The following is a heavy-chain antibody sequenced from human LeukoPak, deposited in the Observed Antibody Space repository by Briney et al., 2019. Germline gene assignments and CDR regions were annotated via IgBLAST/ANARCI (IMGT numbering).Heavy chain of an antibody. CDR2: ISWNSGSI. D-gene: IGHD4-17*01. CDR3: ARGSDYGDYEYYFDY. CDR1: GFTFDDYA. V-gene: IGHV3-9*01. J-gene: IGHJ4*02. Sequence: PGGSLRLSCAASGFTFDDYAMHWVRQAPGKGLEWVSGISWNSGSIGYADSVKGRFTISRDNAKNSLYLQMNSLRAEDTAVYYCARGSDYGDYEYYFDYWGQGTLVTVSS.